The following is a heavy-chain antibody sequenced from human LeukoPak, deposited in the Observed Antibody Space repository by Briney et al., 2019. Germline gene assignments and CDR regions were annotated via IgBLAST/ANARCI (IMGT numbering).Heavy chain of an antibody. Sequence: GGSLRLSCAASGFSVSSSYRSWVRQAPGKGLEWVSVMYSGGRTFYADSVKGRFTISRDNSKNSLYLRMNSLRAEDTALYYCAKAANGAFDVWGQGTMVTVSS. CDR3: AKAANGAFDV. D-gene: IGHD2-8*01. CDR2: MYSGGRT. CDR1: GFSVSSSY. V-gene: IGHV3-53*05. J-gene: IGHJ3*01.